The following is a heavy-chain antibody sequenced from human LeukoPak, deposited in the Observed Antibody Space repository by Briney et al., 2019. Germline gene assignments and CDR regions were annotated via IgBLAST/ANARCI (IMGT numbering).Heavy chain of an antibody. CDR3: ARSFDF. CDR2: ISGSGTTI. CDR1: GFTFSSYE. V-gene: IGHV3-48*03. Sequence: GGSLRLSCAASGFTFSSYEMNWVRQAPGKGLEWVSYISGSGTTIYYADSVKGRFTISRNNAKSSLYMEMHSLRAEDTAVYYCARSFDFWGQGTLVTVSS. J-gene: IGHJ4*02.